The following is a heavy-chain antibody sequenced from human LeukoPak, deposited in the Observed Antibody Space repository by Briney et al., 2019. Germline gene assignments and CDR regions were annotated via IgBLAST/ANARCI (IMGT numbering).Heavy chain of an antibody. CDR3: AKSKFSCIGNNCYSPAY. Sequence: PGGSLRLSCAASGLPLSSYAMHWVRQAPGKGLEWVALISYDGSNEHYADSVKGRFTISRDNSKNTLYLQVNSLRAEDTAVYYCAKSKFSCIGNNCYSPAYCGQGTLVTVSS. D-gene: IGHD2-15*01. CDR1: GLPLSSYA. CDR2: ISYDGSNE. V-gene: IGHV3-30*18. J-gene: IGHJ4*02.